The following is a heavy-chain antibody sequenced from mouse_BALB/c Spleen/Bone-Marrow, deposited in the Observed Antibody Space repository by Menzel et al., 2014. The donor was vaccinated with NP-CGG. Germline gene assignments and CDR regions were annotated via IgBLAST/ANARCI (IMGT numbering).Heavy chain of an antibody. CDR1: GFTFSSYT. J-gene: IGHJ3*01. CDR3: ARRAGAC. V-gene: IGHV5-12-2*01. D-gene: IGHD3-3*01. CDR2: ISNGGGST. Sequence: EVKVVDSGGGLVQPGGSLKLSCAASGFTFSSYTMSWVRQTPEKRLEWVAYISNGGGSTYYPDTVKGRFTISRDNAKNTLYLQMSSLKSEDTAMYYCARRAGACWGQGTLVTVSA.